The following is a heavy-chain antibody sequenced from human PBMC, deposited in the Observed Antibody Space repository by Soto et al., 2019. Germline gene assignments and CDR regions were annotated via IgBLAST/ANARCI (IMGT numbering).Heavy chain of an antibody. J-gene: IGHJ5*02. V-gene: IGHV4-59*01. D-gene: IGHD3-3*01. CDR3: ARTYYDFWSGYWRWFDP. Sequence: SETLSLTCTVSGGSISGYYWSWIRQPPGKGLEWIGYIYYSGSTNYNPSLKSRVTISIDTSKNQFSLKLSSVTAADTAVYYCARTYYDFWSGYWRWFDPWGQGTLVPSPQ. CDR1: GGSISGYY. CDR2: IYYSGST.